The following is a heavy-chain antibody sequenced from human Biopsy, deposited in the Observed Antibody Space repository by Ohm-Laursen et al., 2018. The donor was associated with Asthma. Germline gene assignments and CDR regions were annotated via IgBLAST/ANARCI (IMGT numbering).Heavy chain of an antibody. CDR2: TNERGVT. Sequence: GTLSLTCTVSGVSIRSYYWTWIRQSPEKGLEWIGETNERGVTNNNPSLKSRVIISIDTYWNRVSLKLTSVTAADTAVYYCARGPELDVWGQGTTVTVSS. CDR1: GVSIRSYY. V-gene: IGHV4-34*01. J-gene: IGHJ6*02. CDR3: ARGPELDV.